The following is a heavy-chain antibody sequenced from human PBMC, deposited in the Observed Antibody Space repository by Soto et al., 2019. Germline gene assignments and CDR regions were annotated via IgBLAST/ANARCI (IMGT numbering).Heavy chain of an antibody. D-gene: IGHD3-16*01. CDR3: ASAKAWGIYYYYYFLDF. V-gene: IGHV1-8*01. J-gene: IGHJ6*03. CDR1: GYTFTSYD. Sequence: GASVKVSCKASGYTFTSYDINWVRQATGQGLEWMGWMNPNSSNTGYAQKLQGRVTMTTDTSTSTAYMELRSPRSDDTAVHYYASAKAWGIYYYYYFLDFWGKGTTVPVS. CDR2: MNPNSSNT.